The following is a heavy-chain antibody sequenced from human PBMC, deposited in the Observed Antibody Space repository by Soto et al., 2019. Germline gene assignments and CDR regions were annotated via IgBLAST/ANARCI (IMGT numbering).Heavy chain of an antibody. CDR2: INSDGTLT. CDR1: GFTFNNYW. D-gene: IGHD5-12*01. J-gene: IGHJ4*02. CDR3: ARGISGAYDSIYDG. V-gene: IGHV3-74*01. Sequence: PGGSLRLSCAASGFTFNNYWMHWVRQAPGKGLVWVSRINSDGTLTNYADSVKGRFTISRDNAKNTLRLQMNSLRAEDTAVYYCARGISGAYDSIYDGWGQGTLVTVSS.